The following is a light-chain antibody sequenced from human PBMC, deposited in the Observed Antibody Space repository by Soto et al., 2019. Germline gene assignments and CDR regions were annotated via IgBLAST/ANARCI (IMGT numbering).Light chain of an antibody. CDR2: GAS. CDR3: QQYGISSWT. Sequence: EIVVTQSPCTLSLSPGERATLSCRASQSVSSTYLAWYQQKPGQAPRLLIYGASSRAADIPDRFSGSGSGTDFTLTISRLEPEDFAVYYCQQYGISSWTFGQGTKVEIK. J-gene: IGKJ1*01. V-gene: IGKV3-20*01. CDR1: QSVSSTY.